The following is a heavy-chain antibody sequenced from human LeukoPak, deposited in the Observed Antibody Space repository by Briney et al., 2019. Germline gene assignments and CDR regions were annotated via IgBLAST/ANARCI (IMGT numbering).Heavy chain of an antibody. Sequence: GGSLRLSCAASEFTFSTYAMNGVRQAQGKGLEWVAVIPYDGSHKYYADSVKGRFTISKDNSKNTLYLQMNSLRAEDTAVYYCARGRPLDYNDLSGYYPFDYWGQGTMVTVSS. D-gene: IGHD3-22*01. CDR3: ARGRPLDYNDLSGYYPFDY. CDR2: IPYDGSHK. J-gene: IGHJ4*02. CDR1: EFTFSTYA. V-gene: IGHV3-30-3*01.